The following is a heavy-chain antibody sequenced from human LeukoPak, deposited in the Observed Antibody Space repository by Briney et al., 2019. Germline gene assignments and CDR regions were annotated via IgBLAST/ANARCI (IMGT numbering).Heavy chain of an antibody. CDR3: ARDASGSSPNFDS. CDR1: GGTFNRYG. D-gene: IGHD1-26*01. Sequence: ASVKVSCKASGGTFNRYGITWVRQAPGQGLEWMGRIFPILNITNYVQKFQGRVTITADKSTSTAYTELSSLRCEDTAVYYFARDASGSSPNFDSWGQGTLVTVSS. J-gene: IGHJ4*02. CDR2: IFPILNIT. V-gene: IGHV1-69*04.